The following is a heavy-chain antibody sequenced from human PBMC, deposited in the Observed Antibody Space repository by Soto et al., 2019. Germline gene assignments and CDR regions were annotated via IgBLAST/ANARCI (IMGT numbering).Heavy chain of an antibody. D-gene: IGHD5-12*01. CDR3: ATAGFRGTSNQQFEH. J-gene: IGHJ4*02. Sequence: QVHLVQSGAEEKKPASSVKVSCQASGGTFSTYGLSWVRQAPGRSLEWVGAIIPVFGATYSAQRFRDRLSITADEASSTAYMDLSGLTSEDTAIYYCATAGFRGTSNQQFEHWGQGTQVTVSP. CDR1: GGTFSTYG. V-gene: IGHV1-69*01. CDR2: IIPVFGAT.